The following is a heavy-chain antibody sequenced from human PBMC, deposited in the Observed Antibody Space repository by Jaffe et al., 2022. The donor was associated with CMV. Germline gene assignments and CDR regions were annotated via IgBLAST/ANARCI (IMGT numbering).Heavy chain of an antibody. Sequence: QVQLVQSGAEVKKPGASVKVSCKASGYTFTGYYMHWVRQAPGQGLEWMGWINPNSGGTNYAQKFQGRVTMTRDTSISTAYMELSRLRSDDTAVYYCARVPLIAAAGLLIPFKLVFDPWGQGTLVTVSS. D-gene: IGHD6-13*01. J-gene: IGHJ5*02. CDR2: INPNSGGT. CDR3: ARVPLIAAAGLLIPFKLVFDP. V-gene: IGHV1-2*02. CDR1: GYTFTGYY.